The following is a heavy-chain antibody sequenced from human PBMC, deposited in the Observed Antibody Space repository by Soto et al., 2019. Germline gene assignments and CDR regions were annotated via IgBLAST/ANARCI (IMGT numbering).Heavy chain of an antibody. Sequence: QVQLVESGGGVVQPGRSLRLSCVASGFTFSTYGMYWVRQAPGKGLEWVAVLSYDGSDKYYADSVKGRFTISRDNSKNTLYLQMNSLRAEDTAVYYFAKYKIHAFDIWGQGTMVTVSS. D-gene: IGHD1-20*01. CDR2: LSYDGSDK. CDR1: GFTFSTYG. J-gene: IGHJ3*02. CDR3: AKYKIHAFDI. V-gene: IGHV3-30*18.